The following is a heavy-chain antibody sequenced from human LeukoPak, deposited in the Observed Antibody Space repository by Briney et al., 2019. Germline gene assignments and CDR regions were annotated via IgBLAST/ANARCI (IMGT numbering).Heavy chain of an antibody. Sequence: GESLKISCKGSGYTFSDYWIGWVRQMPGRGLEWMGIILPGDSDTRYSPSFQGQVIISADKSINTAYLQWSSLKASDTAMYYCARRQEYSSSSGVRFDPWGQGTLVTVSS. CDR2: ILPGDSDT. V-gene: IGHV5-51*01. D-gene: IGHD6-6*01. CDR3: ARRQEYSSSSGVRFDP. CDR1: GYTFSDYW. J-gene: IGHJ5*02.